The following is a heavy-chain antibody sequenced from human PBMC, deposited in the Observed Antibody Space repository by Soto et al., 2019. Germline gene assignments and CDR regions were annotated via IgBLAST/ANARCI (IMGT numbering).Heavy chain of an antibody. Sequence: PGGSLRLSCAASGFTFSSYAMSWVRQAPGKGLEWVSAISGRGGSTYYADSVKGRFTISRDNSKNTLYLQMSSLRAEDTAVYYCAKDLEGLGGYDFHYWGQGTLVTVSS. CDR1: GFTFSSYA. CDR2: ISGRGGST. CDR3: AKDLEGLGGYDFHY. D-gene: IGHD5-12*01. V-gene: IGHV3-23*01. J-gene: IGHJ4*02.